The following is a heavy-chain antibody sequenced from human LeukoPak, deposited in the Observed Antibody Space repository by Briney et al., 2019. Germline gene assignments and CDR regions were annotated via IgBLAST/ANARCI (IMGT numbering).Heavy chain of an antibody. Sequence: GGSLRLSCAASGFTFSSYAMHWVRQAPGKGLEWVAVISYDGSNKYYADSVKGRFTISRDNSKNTLYLQMNSLRAEDTAVYYCAGDYGGNSAFDYWGQETLVTVSS. CDR3: AGDYGGNSAFDY. J-gene: IGHJ4*02. D-gene: IGHD4-23*01. V-gene: IGHV3-30-3*01. CDR2: ISYDGSNK. CDR1: GFTFSSYA.